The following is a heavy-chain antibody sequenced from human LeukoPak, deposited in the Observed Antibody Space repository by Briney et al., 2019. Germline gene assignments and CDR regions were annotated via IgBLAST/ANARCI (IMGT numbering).Heavy chain of an antibody. V-gene: IGHV3-64D*06. CDR2: ISMNVQTT. J-gene: IGHJ4*02. D-gene: IGHD1-1*01. CDR1: GFTFTSHV. CDR3: VREGLERRTNFDY. Sequence: GGSLRFSCSASGFTFTSHVMHWVRQAPGKGLQSVSGISMNVQTTYYAGSVKGRFTISRDSSKNTVYLQMNSLTAEDTAVYYCVREGLERRTNFDYWGQGTLVSVSS.